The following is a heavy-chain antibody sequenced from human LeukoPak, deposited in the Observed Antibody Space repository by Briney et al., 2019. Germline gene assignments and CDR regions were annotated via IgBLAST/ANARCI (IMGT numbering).Heavy chain of an antibody. D-gene: IGHD2-15*01. J-gene: IGHJ4*02. Sequence: ASVKVSCKASGGTFSSYAISWVRQAPGQGLEWMGGIIPIFGTANYAQKFQGRVTITADESTSTAYMELSSLRSEDTAVYYCARDLNGVAAADYWGQGTLVTVSS. CDR3: ARDLNGVAAADY. CDR1: GGTFSSYA. CDR2: IIPIFGTA. V-gene: IGHV1-69*13.